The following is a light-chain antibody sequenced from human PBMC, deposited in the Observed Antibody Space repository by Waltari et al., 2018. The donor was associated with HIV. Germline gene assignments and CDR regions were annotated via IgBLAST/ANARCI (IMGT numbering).Light chain of an antibody. CDR2: DVS. V-gene: IGLV2-14*03. CDR3: SSYTSSSTRV. Sequence: QSALTQPASVSGSPGQSITISCTGTSRHVGGYNSVSWYQQHPGKAPKLMIYDVSNRPSGVSNRFSGSKSGNTASLTISGLQAEDEADYYCSSYTSSSTRVFGTGTKVTVL. J-gene: IGLJ1*01. CDR1: SRHVGGYNS.